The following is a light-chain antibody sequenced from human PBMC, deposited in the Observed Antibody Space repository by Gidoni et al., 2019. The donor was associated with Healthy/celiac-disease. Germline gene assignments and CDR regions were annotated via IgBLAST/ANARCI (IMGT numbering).Light chain of an antibody. V-gene: IGLV2-14*03. CDR2: DVS. CDR3: SSYTSSSTRV. Sequence: QSALTPPASGSWSPGQSITTSCTGTSSYVGGYNYVSWYQQNPGKALKLMIYDVSNRPAGVSNRFSGSKSGNTASLTISGLQAEDEADYYCSSYTSSSTRVFGGGTKLTVL. CDR1: SSYVGGYNY. J-gene: IGLJ3*02.